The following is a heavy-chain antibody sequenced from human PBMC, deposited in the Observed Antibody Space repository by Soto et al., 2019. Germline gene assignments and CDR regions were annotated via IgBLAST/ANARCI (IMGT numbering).Heavy chain of an antibody. J-gene: IGHJ4*02. V-gene: IGHV3-23*01. CDR2: ITGGGGAAT. D-gene: IGHD5-12*01. CDR1: GLTFSSYG. CDR3: ANQYVATISGSCFDY. Sequence: EVRLLESGGGLVQPGGSLRLSCAASGLTFSSYGMSRVRQAPGKGLEWVSSITGGGGAATYYAESVKGRFTISRDNSQSTLYMQMNSLRTKDTTIYYCANQYVATISGSCFDYWGQGTLETVSS.